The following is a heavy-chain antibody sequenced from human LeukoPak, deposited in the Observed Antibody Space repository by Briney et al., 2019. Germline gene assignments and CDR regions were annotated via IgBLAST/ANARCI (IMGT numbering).Heavy chain of an antibody. CDR3: ARRYGGNSYYYYYYMDV. V-gene: IGHV4-4*09. CDR1: GGSISSYY. J-gene: IGHJ6*03. D-gene: IGHD4-23*01. Sequence: SETLSLTCTVSGGSISSYYWSWIRQPPGKGLEWIGYIYTSGSTNYNPSLKSRVTISVDTSKNQFSLKLSSVTAADTAVYYWARRYGGNSYYYYYYMDVWGKGTTVTVSS. CDR2: IYTSGST.